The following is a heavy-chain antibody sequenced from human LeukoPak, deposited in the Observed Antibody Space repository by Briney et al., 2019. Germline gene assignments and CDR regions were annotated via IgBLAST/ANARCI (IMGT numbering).Heavy chain of an antibody. CDR3: ARAQVPYCSGGSCLTWILQRGYFDY. CDR2: TYYRSKWYN. J-gene: IGHJ4*02. D-gene: IGHD2-15*01. V-gene: IGHV6-1*01. CDR1: GDSVSSNSAA. Sequence: SSQTLSLTCAISGDSVSSNSAAWNWIRQSPSRGLEWLGRTYYRSKWYNDYAVSVKSRITINPDTSKNQFSLQLNSVTPEDTAVYYCARAQVPYCSGGSCLTWILQRGYFDYWGQGTLVTVSS.